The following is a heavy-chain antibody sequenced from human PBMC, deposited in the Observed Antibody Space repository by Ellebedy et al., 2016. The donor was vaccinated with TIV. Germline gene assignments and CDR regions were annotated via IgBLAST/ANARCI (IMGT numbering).Heavy chain of an antibody. D-gene: IGHD6-19*01. Sequence: MPSETLSLTCTVSGVSISRYYWSWIRQPPGEELEWLGYIDYSGKTNYNPPLKSRVTISVDTSRNQFSLHLHSVTAADTAVYYCAHSPVAGYFDNWGQGNLVTVSS. CDR1: GVSISRYY. V-gene: IGHV4-59*01. J-gene: IGHJ4*02. CDR2: IDYSGKT. CDR3: AHSPVAGYFDN.